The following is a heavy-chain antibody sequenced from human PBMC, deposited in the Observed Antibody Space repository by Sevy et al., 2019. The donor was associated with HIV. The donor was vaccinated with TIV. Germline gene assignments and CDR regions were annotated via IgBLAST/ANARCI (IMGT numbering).Heavy chain of an antibody. J-gene: IGHJ4*02. D-gene: IGHD6-13*01. CDR1: GVSISPYY. CDR3: ARGGPNQQQLDYFDY. CDR2: SGNT. Sequence: SETLSLTCTLSGVSISPYYWAWIRQPQGKGMECIAFSGNTNYNPSLKTRVTTSVDTSKNQFSLKLSSVTAADTAIYYCARGGPNQQQLDYFDYWGQGTLVTVSS. V-gene: IGHV4-59*01.